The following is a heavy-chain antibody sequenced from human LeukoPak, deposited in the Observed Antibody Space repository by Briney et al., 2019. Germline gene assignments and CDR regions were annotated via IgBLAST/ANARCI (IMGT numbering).Heavy chain of an antibody. Sequence: PSETLSLTCTVSGGSISSGSYYWSWIRQPAGKGLEWIGRIYTSGSTNYNPSLKSRVTISVDTSKNQFSLTLSSVTAADTAVYYCPRGYSYGYSYWGQGTLVTVSS. D-gene: IGHD5-18*01. J-gene: IGHJ4*02. CDR3: PRGYSYGYSY. CDR1: GGSISSGSYY. CDR2: IYTSGST. V-gene: IGHV4-61*02.